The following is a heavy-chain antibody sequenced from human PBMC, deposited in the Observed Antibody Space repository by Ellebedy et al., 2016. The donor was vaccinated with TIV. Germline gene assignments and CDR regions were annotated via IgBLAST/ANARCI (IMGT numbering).Heavy chain of an antibody. D-gene: IGHD1-7*01. Sequence: GESLKISCKGSGYSFTAYWIVWVRQMPGKGLEWMGMIDPGDSHIRYSPSFQGQVTISADTSITTAYLQWSSLKASDSAMYFCSRKLRVDWNYGWFDPWGQGTLVTVSS. CDR1: GYSFTAYW. V-gene: IGHV5-51*01. J-gene: IGHJ5*02. CDR2: IDPGDSHI. CDR3: SRKLRVDWNYGWFDP.